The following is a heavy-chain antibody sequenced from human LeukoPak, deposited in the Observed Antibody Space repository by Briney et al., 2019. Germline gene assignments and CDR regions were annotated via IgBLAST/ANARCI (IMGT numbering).Heavy chain of an antibody. CDR1: GFTFITYA. J-gene: IGHJ4*02. CDR2: ISDGGSDK. Sequence: GGSLRLSCAASGFTFITYAMHWVRQAPDKGLEWVAVISDGGSDKFYADSVRGRFAISRDNSENTLSLQMSSLRAEDTAVYYCARGISSGIVVTAIAYWGQGTLVTVSS. V-gene: IGHV3-30*09. CDR3: ARGISSGIVVTAIAY. D-gene: IGHD2-21*02.